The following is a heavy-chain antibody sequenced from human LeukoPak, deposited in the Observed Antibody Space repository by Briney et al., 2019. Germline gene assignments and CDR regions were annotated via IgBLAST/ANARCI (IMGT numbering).Heavy chain of an antibody. Sequence: GGSLRLSCAASGFTFSNYAMNWARQAPGKGLEWVSIISGSGASTHYADSVKGRFTISRDNSKNTLYLQMSSLRAEDTAIYYCAKLSWQWLVRTVGNYYFDYWGQGTLVTVSS. CDR3: AKLSWQWLVRTVGNYYFDY. D-gene: IGHD6-19*01. J-gene: IGHJ4*02. CDR1: GFTFSNYA. CDR2: ISGSGAST. V-gene: IGHV3-23*01.